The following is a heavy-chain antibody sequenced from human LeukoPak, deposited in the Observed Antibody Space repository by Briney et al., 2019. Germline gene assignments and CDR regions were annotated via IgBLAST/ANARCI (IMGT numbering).Heavy chain of an antibody. Sequence: GGSLRLSCAASGFTFISYNMNWVRQAPGRGLEWVSSISSSSSYIYYADSVKGRFTISRDNAKKSLYLQMNSLRAEDTAVYYCARDHFWSGNSHAWDLDPWGKGILVTVFS. CDR1: GFTFISYN. D-gene: IGHD3-3*02. V-gene: IGHV3-21*01. CDR3: ARDHFWSGNSHAWDLDP. J-gene: IGHJ5*02. CDR2: ISSSSSYI.